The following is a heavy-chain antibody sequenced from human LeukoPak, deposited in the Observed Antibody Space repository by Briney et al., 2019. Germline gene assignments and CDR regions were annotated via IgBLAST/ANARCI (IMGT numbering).Heavy chain of an antibody. CDR3: AKDLITMVRGVIIGYYYYYMDV. Sequence: PGGTLRLSCAASGFTFRSYGMHCVREAPGKGLEWVAFIRDDGSNKYYADSVKGRFTISRDNSKNTLYLQMNSLRAEDTAVYYCAKDLITMVRGVIIGYYYYYMDVWGKGTTVTISS. V-gene: IGHV3-30*02. D-gene: IGHD3-10*01. J-gene: IGHJ6*03. CDR1: GFTFRSYG. CDR2: IRDDGSNK.